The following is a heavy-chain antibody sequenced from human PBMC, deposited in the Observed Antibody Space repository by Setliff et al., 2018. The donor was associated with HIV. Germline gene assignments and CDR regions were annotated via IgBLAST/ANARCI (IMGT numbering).Heavy chain of an antibody. CDR2: IYWNDDK. V-gene: IGHV2-5*01. CDR1: GLSLNISGVG. Sequence: GSGPTLVNPTQTLTLTCTLSGLSLNISGVGVGWLRQPPGKALEWLALIYWNDDKRYSPSLKSRVTVTKDTAKNQVVLTMTNMDPADTATYFCAHSPDTWYFGEYFRHWGQGTLVTVST. J-gene: IGHJ1*01. D-gene: IGHD3-9*01. CDR3: AHSPDTWYFGEYFRH.